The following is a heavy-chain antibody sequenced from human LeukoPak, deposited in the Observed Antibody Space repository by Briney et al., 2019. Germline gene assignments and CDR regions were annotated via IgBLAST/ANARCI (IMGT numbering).Heavy chain of an antibody. J-gene: IGHJ6*03. D-gene: IGHD3-22*01. V-gene: IGHV6-1*01. CDR1: GDSVSSNSAA. Sequence: SQTLSLTCAISGDSVSSNSAAWNWIRQSPSRGLEWLGRTYYRSKWYNDYAVSVKSRITINPDTSKNQFSLQLNSVTPEDTAVYYCARGEQYYDSSGYYYLHYYYYYYMDVWGKGTTVTISS. CDR2: TYYRSKWYN. CDR3: ARGEQYYDSSGYYYLHYYYYYYMDV.